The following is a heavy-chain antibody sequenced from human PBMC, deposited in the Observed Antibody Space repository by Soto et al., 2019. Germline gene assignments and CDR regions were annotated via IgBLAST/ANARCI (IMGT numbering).Heavy chain of an antibody. CDR1: GFNFRTYG. CDR3: ARGTDYADLGNAEYFHP. CDR2: ISKDGSHS. Sequence: QVQLVESGGGVVQPGRSLRLSCAASGFNFRTYGIHWVRQAPGKGLEWVALISKDGSHSYYAHSVMGRFTTSRDNSQNKAFLQVNSLRADDTAVYFCARGTDYADLGNAEYFHPWGQGTLVTVSS. J-gene: IGHJ1*01. V-gene: IGHV3-30*03. D-gene: IGHD4-17*01.